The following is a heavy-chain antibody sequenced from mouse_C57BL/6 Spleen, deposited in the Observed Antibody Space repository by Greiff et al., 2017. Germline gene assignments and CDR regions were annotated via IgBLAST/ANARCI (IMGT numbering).Heavy chain of an antibody. CDR3: ARQGTTVVEDYFDY. Sequence: QVQLQQPGAELVKPGASVQLSCKASGYTFTSYWMHWVKQRPGQGLEWIGMIHPNSGSTNYNEKFKSKATLTVDKSTSTAYMQLSSLTSEDSAVYYCARQGTTVVEDYFDYWGQGTTLTVSS. J-gene: IGHJ2*01. CDR2: IHPNSGST. CDR1: GYTFTSYW. D-gene: IGHD1-1*01. V-gene: IGHV1-64*01.